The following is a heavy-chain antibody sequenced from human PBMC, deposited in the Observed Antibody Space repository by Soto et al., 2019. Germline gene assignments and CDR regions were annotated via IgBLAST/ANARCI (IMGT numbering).Heavy chain of an antibody. CDR2: INSGTGNT. V-gene: IGHV1-3*01. CDR1: GYTFTSYA. Sequence: ASVKVSCKASGYTFTSYAMHWVRQAPGQSLEWMGGINSGTGNTKYSQKFQGRVTITRDTSASTAYMELSSLTSEDTAVYYCARGYCSSGSCWDSWGQGTLVTVSS. CDR3: ARGYCSSGSCWDS. J-gene: IGHJ4*02. D-gene: IGHD2-15*01.